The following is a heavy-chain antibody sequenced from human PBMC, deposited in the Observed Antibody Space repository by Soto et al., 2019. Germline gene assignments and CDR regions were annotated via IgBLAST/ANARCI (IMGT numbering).Heavy chain of an antibody. V-gene: IGHV3-23*01. CDR2: VSRAGTYT. CDR1: GFTFSSYA. Sequence: EVQLLESGGDVVRPGGSLRLSCAASGFTFSSYAMGWVRQAPGKGLEWVAGVSRAGTYTFYADSVRCRFSISRDNSRDIVYLYMNALRGDDTAVYFCVKYTVTEVLGESWGQGTLFSVSS. D-gene: IGHD3-16*01. J-gene: IGHJ5*02. CDR3: VKYTVTEVLGES.